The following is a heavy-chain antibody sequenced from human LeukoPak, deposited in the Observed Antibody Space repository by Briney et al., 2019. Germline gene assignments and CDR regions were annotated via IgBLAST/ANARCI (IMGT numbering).Heavy chain of an antibody. Sequence: GGSLRLSCGASGFTFGDYALSWFRQAPGKGLEWVAFIRSRAYGATTEYAASVKDRFTISRDDSESIAYLHMNSLKTGDTAAYYCTRVASRVMTTYYFDYWGQGALVTVSS. V-gene: IGHV3-49*03. CDR2: IRSRAYGATT. CDR3: TRVASRVMTTYYFDY. CDR1: GFTFGDYA. D-gene: IGHD3-16*01. J-gene: IGHJ4*02.